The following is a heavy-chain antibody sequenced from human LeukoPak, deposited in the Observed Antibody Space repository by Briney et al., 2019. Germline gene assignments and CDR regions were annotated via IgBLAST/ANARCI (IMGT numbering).Heavy chain of an antibody. CDR2: INHSGST. Sequence: SETLSLTCAVYGGSFSGYYWSWIRQPPGKGLEWIGEINHSGSTNYNPSLKSRVTISVDTSKNQFSLKLSSVTAADTAVYYCARARIAAAGTYHFDYWGQGTLVTVSS. CDR3: ARARIAAAGTYHFDY. V-gene: IGHV4-34*01. CDR1: GGSFSGYY. D-gene: IGHD6-13*01. J-gene: IGHJ4*02.